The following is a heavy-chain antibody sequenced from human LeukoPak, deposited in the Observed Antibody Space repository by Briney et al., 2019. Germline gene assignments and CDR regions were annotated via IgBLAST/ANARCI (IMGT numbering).Heavy chain of an antibody. CDR2: INSDGITT. CDR3: ASGNSGYDYNFFDY. D-gene: IGHD5-12*01. V-gene: IGHV3-74*01. Sequence: PGGSLRLSCAASGFXFSSYWIHWVRQAPGKGLVWVSCINSDGITTTYADSVKGRFTISRDNAKNTLYLQMNSLRVEDTAVYYCASGNSGYDYNFFDYWGQGTLVTVSS. J-gene: IGHJ4*02. CDR1: GFXFSSYW.